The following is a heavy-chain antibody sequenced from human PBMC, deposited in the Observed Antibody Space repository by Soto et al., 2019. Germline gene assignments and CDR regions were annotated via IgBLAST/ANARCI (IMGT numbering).Heavy chain of an antibody. CDR1: GYSIRNLY. Sequence: SETLSLTCTFSGYSIRNLYWSWIRQPLGKGLEWIGYIYRGGSTKYNPSLKSRLTMSADTSKNQFSLKLTSVTAADTAVYYCARTLEYDHMDVWGNGTSVTVSS. V-gene: IGHV4-59*11. CDR2: IYRGGST. CDR3: ARTLEYDHMDV. J-gene: IGHJ6*03.